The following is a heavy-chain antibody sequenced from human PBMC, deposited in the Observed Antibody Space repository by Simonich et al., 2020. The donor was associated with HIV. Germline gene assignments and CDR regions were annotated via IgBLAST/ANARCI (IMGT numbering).Heavy chain of an antibody. CDR1: GFTFSNYW. Sequence: KLMESGGGLVQPGGSLRLSCVGSGFTFSNYWMSWVRQVPGKGLEWVANIKQDGGEKYYGDSVKGRFTISRDNANKLLYLQMNSLRAEDTAVYYCTRDYLVWGQGSLVTVSS. CDR3: TRDYLV. CDR2: IKQDGGEK. D-gene: IGHD2-8*02. J-gene: IGHJ4*02. V-gene: IGHV3-7*01.